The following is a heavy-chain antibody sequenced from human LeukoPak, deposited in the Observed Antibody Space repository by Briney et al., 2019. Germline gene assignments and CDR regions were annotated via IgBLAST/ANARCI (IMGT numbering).Heavy chain of an antibody. V-gene: IGHV3-30*18. CDR1: GFTFSSYG. Sequence: GGSLRLSCAASGFTFSSYGMHWVRQAPGKGLEWVAVISYDGSNKYYADSVKGRFTISRDNSKNTLYLQMNSLRAEDTAVYYCAKASDSGSYYFDYWGQGTLVTVSS. D-gene: IGHD1-26*01. J-gene: IGHJ4*02. CDR3: AKASDSGSYYFDY. CDR2: ISYDGSNK.